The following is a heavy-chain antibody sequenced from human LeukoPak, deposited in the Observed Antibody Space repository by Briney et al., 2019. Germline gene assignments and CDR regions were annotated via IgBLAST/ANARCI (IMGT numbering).Heavy chain of an antibody. J-gene: IGHJ4*02. CDR2: ISGYNGGT. Sequence: ASVKVSCKASGYTFSSYAITWVRQAPGQGLEWMGWISGYNGGTNYAQKLQGRVTMTTDTSTRTAYLELRSLRSDDTAVYYCARATTPYSGLIDYWGQGNLVTVSS. CDR1: GYTFSSYA. D-gene: IGHD4-23*01. CDR3: ARATTPYSGLIDY. V-gene: IGHV1-18*01.